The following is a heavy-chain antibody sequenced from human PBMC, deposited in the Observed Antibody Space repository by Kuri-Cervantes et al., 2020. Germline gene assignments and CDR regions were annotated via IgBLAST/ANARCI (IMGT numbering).Heavy chain of an antibody. Sequence: ASVKVSCKVSGYTLTELSMHWVRQAPGKGLEWMGGFDPEDGETIYAQKFQGRVTMTEDTSTDTAYMELSSLRSEDTALYYCATDDRSGILTGHFDYWGQGTLVTVSS. CDR3: ATDDRSGILTGHFDY. V-gene: IGHV1-24*01. CDR2: FDPEDGET. D-gene: IGHD3-9*01. J-gene: IGHJ4*02. CDR1: GYTLTELS.